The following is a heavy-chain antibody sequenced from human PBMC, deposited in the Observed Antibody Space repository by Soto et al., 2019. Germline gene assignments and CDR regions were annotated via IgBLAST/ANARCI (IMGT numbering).Heavy chain of an antibody. V-gene: IGHV4-59*01. Sequence: SETLSLTCTVSGGSISSYYWSWIRQPPGKGLEWIGYIYYSGSTNYNPSLKSRVTLSVDTSKNQFSLKLSSVTAADTAVYYCARVYDFWNGYYWFDPWGQGTLGTV. D-gene: IGHD3-3*01. CDR3: ARVYDFWNGYYWFDP. CDR1: GGSISSYY. J-gene: IGHJ5*02. CDR2: IYYSGST.